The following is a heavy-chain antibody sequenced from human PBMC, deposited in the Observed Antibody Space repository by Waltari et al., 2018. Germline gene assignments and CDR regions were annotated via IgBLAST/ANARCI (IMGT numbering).Heavy chain of an antibody. J-gene: IGHJ4*02. D-gene: IGHD1-26*01. CDR2: ISGSGGTT. V-gene: IGHV3-23*04. CDR3: AKSSGSYYEVFDY. Sequence: EVRLVESGGGLVQSGGALRLSCEASGFAFVNFGMRWVRQAPGKGRECVSSISGSGGTTYYADSVKGRFTMSKDKSKNTLFLQMNSLRVDDTADYYCAKSSGSYYEVFDYWGRGTLVTVSS. CDR1: GFAFVNFG.